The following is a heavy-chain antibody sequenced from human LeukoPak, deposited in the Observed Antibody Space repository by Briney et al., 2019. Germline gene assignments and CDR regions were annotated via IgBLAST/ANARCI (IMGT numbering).Heavy chain of an antibody. CDR3: ARSVPGSMWYDY. D-gene: IGHD3-10*01. CDR2: IYYSGST. Sequence: SQTLSLTCTVSGGSISSGGYYWSWIRQHPGKGLEWIGYIYYSGSTYYNPSLKSRVTISVDTSMNQFSLKLSSVTAADTAVYYCARSVPGSMWYDYWGQGTLVTVSS. CDR1: GGSISSGGYY. V-gene: IGHV4-31*03. J-gene: IGHJ4*02.